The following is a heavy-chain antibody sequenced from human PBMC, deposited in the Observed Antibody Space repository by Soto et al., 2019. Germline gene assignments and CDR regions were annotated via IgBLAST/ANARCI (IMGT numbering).Heavy chain of an antibody. CDR1: GFTFSPFW. J-gene: IGHJ4*02. CDR2: INSDGNST. V-gene: IGHV3-74*01. CDR3: ARGSNHFDY. Sequence: EVQLVESGGGLVQPGGSLRLSCAASGFTFSPFWMHWVRQVPGKGPVWVSRINSDGNSTSYADSVKGRFTISRDNAKKTLYLQMNSLRAEDTAVYYCARGSNHFDYWGQGTLVTFSS. D-gene: IGHD4-4*01.